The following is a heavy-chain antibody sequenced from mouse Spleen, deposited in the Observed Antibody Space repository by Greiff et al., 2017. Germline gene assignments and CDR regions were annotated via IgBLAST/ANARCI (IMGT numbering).Heavy chain of an antibody. CDR3: ARGGGFRAPFAY. J-gene: IGHJ3*01. CDR2: ISYDGSN. V-gene: IGHV3-6*01. Sequence: EVKLMESGPGLVKPSQSLSLTCSVTGYSITSGYYWNWIRQFPGNKLEWMGYISYDGSNNYNPSLKNRISITRDTSKNQFFLKLNSVTTEDTATYYCARGGGFRAPFAYWGQGTLVTVSA. D-gene: IGHD3-3*01. CDR1: GYSITSGYY.